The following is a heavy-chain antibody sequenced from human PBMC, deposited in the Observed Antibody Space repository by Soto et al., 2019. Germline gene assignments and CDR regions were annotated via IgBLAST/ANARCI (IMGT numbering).Heavy chain of an antibody. J-gene: IGHJ3*01. CDR3: ARDQLYYNDISGRPLNAFDV. D-gene: IGHD3-22*01. CDR1: GLTFSSYA. Sequence: GGSLRLSCAASGLTFSSYAMHWVRQAPGKGLEWVSDIGYGSSNKYYADSVKGRFTISRDNAKNSLYLQMNSLRAEDTAVYYYARDQLYYNDISGRPLNAFDVWGQGTMVTVSS. CDR2: IGYGSSNK. V-gene: IGHV3-48*01.